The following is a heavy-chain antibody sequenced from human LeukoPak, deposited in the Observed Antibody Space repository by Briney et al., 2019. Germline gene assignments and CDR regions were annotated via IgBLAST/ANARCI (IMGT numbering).Heavy chain of an antibody. CDR3: ASLIVGATYYFDY. J-gene: IGHJ4*02. CDR1: GNSISSGDNY. V-gene: IGHV4-61*02. CDR2: IYTSGST. Sequence: SQTLSLTRTVSGNSISSGDNYWSWIRQPAGKGLEWIGRIYTSGSTNYNPSLKSRVTISGDTSKNQFSLKLSSVTAADTAVYYCASLIVGATYYFDYWGQGTLVTVSS. D-gene: IGHD1-26*01.